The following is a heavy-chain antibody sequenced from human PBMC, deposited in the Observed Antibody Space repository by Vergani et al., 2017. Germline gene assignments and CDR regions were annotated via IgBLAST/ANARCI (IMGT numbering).Heavy chain of an antibody. CDR1: GFTFSSYS. V-gene: IGHV3-48*02. CDR2: ISSSSSTI. D-gene: IGHD3-10*01. CDR3: ARVGAVLLWFGELDY. Sequence: EVQLVESGGGLVQPGGSLRLSCAASGFTFSSYSMNWVRQAPGKGLEWVSYISSSSSTIYYADSVKGRFTISRDNAKNSLYLQMNSLRDEDTAVYYCARVGAVLLWFGELDYWGQGTLVTVSS. J-gene: IGHJ4*02.